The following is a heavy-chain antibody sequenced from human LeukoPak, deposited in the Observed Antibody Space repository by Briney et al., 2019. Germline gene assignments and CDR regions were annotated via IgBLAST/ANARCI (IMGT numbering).Heavy chain of an antibody. CDR1: GFTFSSYS. D-gene: IGHD4-17*01. CDR2: ISSSSYI. V-gene: IGHV3-21*01. J-gene: IGHJ4*02. CDR3: ASLPDYGDGGIH. Sequence: GGSLRLSCAASGFTFSSYSMNWVRQAPGKGLEWVSSISSSSYIYYADSVKGRFTISRDNAKNSLYLQMNSLRAEDTAVYYCASLPDYGDGGIHWGQGTLVTVSS.